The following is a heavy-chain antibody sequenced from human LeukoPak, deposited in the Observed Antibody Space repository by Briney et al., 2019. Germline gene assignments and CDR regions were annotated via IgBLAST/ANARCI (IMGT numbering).Heavy chain of an antibody. CDR2: ISGSGGST. J-gene: IGHJ4*02. V-gene: IGHV3-23*01. Sequence: GGSLRLSCAASGFTFSSYAMSWVRQAPGKGLEWVATISGSGGSTYYADSVKGRFTISRDNSENTLYLQMNSLRAEDTAVYYCARRSPNYYFDYWGQGTPVTVPS. CDR1: GFTFSSYA. CDR3: ARRSPNYYFDY.